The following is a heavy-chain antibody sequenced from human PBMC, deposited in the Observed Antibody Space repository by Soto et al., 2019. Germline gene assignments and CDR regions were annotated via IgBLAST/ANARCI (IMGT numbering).Heavy chain of an antibody. CDR2: MYHSGIT. J-gene: IGHJ6*02. Sequence: SETLSLTCAVSGYSIRSGYFWGWIRQPPGKGLEWIGSMYHSGITYYNLSLKGRVTISVDTSKNQLSLKLSSATATDTAVYYCARSMYSTSAQLYYGMDVWGQGTTVTVSS. CDR1: GYSIRSGYF. CDR3: ARSMYSTSAQLYYGMDV. V-gene: IGHV4-38-2*01. D-gene: IGHD6-6*01.